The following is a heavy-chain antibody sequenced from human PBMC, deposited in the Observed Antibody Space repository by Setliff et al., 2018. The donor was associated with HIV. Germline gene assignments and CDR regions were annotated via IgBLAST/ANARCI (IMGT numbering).Heavy chain of an antibody. Sequence: PGESLKISCAASGFTFSSYWMHWVRQAPGKGLAWVSRINSDGSSASYADSVKGRFTIFRDNARNTLYLQMNSLKAEDTAVYYCARDLGLGNSYGRTDYWGQGTLVTVSS. V-gene: IGHV3-74*01. CDR3: ARDLGLGNSYGRTDY. J-gene: IGHJ4*02. CDR2: INSDGSSA. D-gene: IGHD5-18*01. CDR1: GFTFSSYW.